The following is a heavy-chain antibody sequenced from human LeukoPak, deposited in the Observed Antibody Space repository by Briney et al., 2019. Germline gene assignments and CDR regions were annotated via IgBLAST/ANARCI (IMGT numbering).Heavy chain of an antibody. CDR3: ARGGTLFTFFDS. J-gene: IGHJ4*02. CDR1: GASISSDDYD. Sequence: SQTLSLTCTESGASISSDDYDWNWIRQPAGRGLEWIGRIYTTGNTMYNPSLESRVSMSIDTSKNQVSLKVKSVTAADTAVYYCARGGTLFTFFDSWGQGTLVTVSS. V-gene: IGHV4-61*02. CDR2: IYTTGNT. D-gene: IGHD2/OR15-2a*01.